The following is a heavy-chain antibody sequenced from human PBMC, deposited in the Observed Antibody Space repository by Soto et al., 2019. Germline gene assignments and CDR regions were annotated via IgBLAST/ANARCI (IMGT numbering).Heavy chain of an antibody. J-gene: IGHJ5*02. Sequence: GGSLRLSCAASGFTFSSYAMSWIRQAPGKGLEWFSAISGSGGSTYYADSVKGRFTISRDNSKNTLYLQMNSLRAEDTAVYYCAKSYDFWSGSPWFDPWGQGTLVTVSS. CDR1: GFTFSSYA. V-gene: IGHV3-23*01. CDR2: ISGSGGST. CDR3: AKSYDFWSGSPWFDP. D-gene: IGHD3-3*01.